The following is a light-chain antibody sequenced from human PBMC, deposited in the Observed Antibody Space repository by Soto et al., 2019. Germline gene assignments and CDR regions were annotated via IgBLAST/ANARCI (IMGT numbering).Light chain of an antibody. Sequence: DINITQSPAALSASLGDRVTITCRASQNIANWLAWYQQRPGKAPELLIYAASSLQSGVPSRFSGSGSGTDFTLTISCLQSEDFATYYCQQYYSYPCTFGQGTKVDI. CDR1: QNIANW. J-gene: IGKJ1*01. CDR2: AAS. V-gene: IGKV1-5*01. CDR3: QQYYSYPCT.